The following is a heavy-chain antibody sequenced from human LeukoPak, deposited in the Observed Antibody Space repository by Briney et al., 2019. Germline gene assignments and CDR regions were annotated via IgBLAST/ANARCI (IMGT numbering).Heavy chain of an antibody. CDR2: ISISGGST. J-gene: IGHJ4*02. V-gene: IGHV3-23*01. Sequence: GGSLRLSCAASGFTFSSYAMSWVRQAPGKGLEWVSTISISGGSTYYADSVKGRFTISRDNSKNTLYLQMNSLRAEDTAVYYCAVGATLSQDFDYWGQGTLVTVSS. D-gene: IGHD1-26*01. CDR1: GFTFSSYA. CDR3: AVGATLSQDFDY.